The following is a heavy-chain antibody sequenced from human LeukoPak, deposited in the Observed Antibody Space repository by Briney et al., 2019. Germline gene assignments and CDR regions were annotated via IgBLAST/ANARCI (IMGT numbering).Heavy chain of an antibody. CDR1: GESFSSYG. Sequence: AVNVSYKTSGESFSSYGISWVRQAPRQGLEWMGGIISFFNTAKYAQNFEDRHPITTHDSTDTVSMVLSSLRSEDTAVYYCARDYILDSRPYDDRLDLWGQGTRVSVST. CDR2: IISFFNTA. CDR3: ARDYILDSRPYDDRLDL. D-gene: IGHD3-16*01. J-gene: IGHJ3*01. V-gene: IGHV1-69*05.